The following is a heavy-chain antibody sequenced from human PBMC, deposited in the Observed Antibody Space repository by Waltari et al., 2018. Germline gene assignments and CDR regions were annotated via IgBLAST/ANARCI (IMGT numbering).Heavy chain of an antibody. V-gene: IGHV3-20*04. CDR2: VDWDGTTT. CDR3: ARDGPYYYYGLDV. CDR1: GFTFTTFN. J-gene: IGHJ6*02. Sequence: EELLVESGGSFVRRGGSLRLSCSASGFTFTTFNINWVRQAPGKGLEWVAHVDWDGTTTTHADSVKGRFTISRDNSKNSVYLQMTNLRHEDTASYYCARDGPYYYYGLDVWGQGTTVTVSS.